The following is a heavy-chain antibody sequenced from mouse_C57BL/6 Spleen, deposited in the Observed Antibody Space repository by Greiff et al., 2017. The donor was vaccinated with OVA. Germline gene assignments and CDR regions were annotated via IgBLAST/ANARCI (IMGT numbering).Heavy chain of an antibody. D-gene: IGHD2-5*01. CDR3: TREDSNYVRGNYFDY. V-gene: IGHV1-5*01. J-gene: IGHJ2*01. CDR2: IYPGNSDT. CDR1: GYTFTSYW. Sequence: EVQLQQSGTVLARPGASVKMSCKTSGYTFTSYWMHWVKQRPGQGLEWIGAIYPGNSDTSYNQKFKGKAKLTAVTSASTAYMELSSLTNEDSAVYYCTREDSNYVRGNYFDYWGQGTTLTVSS.